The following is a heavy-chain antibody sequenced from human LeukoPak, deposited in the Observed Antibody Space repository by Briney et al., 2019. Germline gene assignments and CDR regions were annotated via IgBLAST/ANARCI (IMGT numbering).Heavy chain of an antibody. Sequence: GGSLRLSCAASGFILSNHWMTWVRQAPGKGLEWVSAISGSGGSTYYADSVKGRFTISRDNSKNTLYLQMNSLRAEDTAVYYCAKDHDYDFWSAKAPTLDYWGQGTLVTVSS. J-gene: IGHJ4*02. CDR2: ISGSGGST. CDR1: GFILSNHW. D-gene: IGHD3-3*01. CDR3: AKDHDYDFWSAKAPTLDY. V-gene: IGHV3-23*01.